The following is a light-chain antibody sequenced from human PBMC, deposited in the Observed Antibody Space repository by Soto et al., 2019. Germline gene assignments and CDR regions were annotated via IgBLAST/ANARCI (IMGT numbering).Light chain of an antibody. V-gene: IGKV3-11*01. CDR3: QQRSSPTWT. Sequence: EIGLTQSPASLSLSPGETATLSCRSSQRVHYLAWYQQKHGQAPRLLIYEISPRATGVPARFSGSGSATEFTLTINNLEPEDFAVYYCQQRSSPTWTFGLGTKVDIK. CDR2: EIS. CDR1: QRVHY. J-gene: IGKJ1*01.